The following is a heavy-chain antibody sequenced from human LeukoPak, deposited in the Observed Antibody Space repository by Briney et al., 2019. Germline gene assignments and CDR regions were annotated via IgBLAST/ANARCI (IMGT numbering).Heavy chain of an antibody. CDR1: GFTFSSYV. J-gene: IGHJ4*02. V-gene: IGHV3-30*14. Sequence: GGSLRLSCAASGFTFSSYVMHWVRQAPGKGLEWVAIISYDGSNEYYADSVKGRFTISRDNSKNTLYLQMGSLRAEDMAVYYCARGPDYYGSGSYYAPLDYWGQGTLVTVSS. CDR2: ISYDGSNE. CDR3: ARGPDYYGSGSYYAPLDY. D-gene: IGHD3-10*01.